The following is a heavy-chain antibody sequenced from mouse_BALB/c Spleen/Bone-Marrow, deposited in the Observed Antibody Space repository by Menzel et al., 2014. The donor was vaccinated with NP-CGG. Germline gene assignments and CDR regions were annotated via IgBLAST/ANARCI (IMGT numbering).Heavy chain of an antibody. Sequence: QVQLKESGAELAKPGASVKMSCKASGYTFTSHWMHWVKQRPGQGLEWIGYINPSTGYTEYNQKFKDKATLTADKSSSTAYMQLSSLTSEDSAVYYCARGGFAGAWFAYWGQGTLVTVSA. CDR2: INPSTGYT. CDR1: GYTFTSHW. J-gene: IGHJ3*01. D-gene: IGHD1-1*02. V-gene: IGHV1-7*01. CDR3: ARGGFAGAWFAY.